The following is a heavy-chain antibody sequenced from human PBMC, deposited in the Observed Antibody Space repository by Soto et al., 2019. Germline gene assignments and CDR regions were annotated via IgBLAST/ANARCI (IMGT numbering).Heavy chain of an antibody. V-gene: IGHV4-34*01. CDR3: ARGKGPRYSGYDYNLEFAY. CDR2: INHSGST. Sequence: QVQLQQWGAGLLKPSETLSLTCAVYGGSFSGYYWSWIRQPPGKGLEWIGEINHSGSTNYNPSLKSRATIPVDTSKNQFSRKLSSVTAADTAVYYCARGKGPRYSGYDYNLEFAYWGQGTLVTVSS. J-gene: IGHJ4*02. CDR1: GGSFSGYY. D-gene: IGHD5-12*01.